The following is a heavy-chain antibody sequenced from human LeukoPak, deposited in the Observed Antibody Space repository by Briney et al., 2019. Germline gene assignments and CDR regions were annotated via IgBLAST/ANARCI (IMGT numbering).Heavy chain of an antibody. CDR2: TYYGSKWYN. D-gene: IGHD6-19*01. Sequence: SQTLSLTFASSGDSVSSNSATWNWLRQSPSRGLEGLGSTYYGSKWYNEYAVSVKSRITINPDTYKNQFSLQLNSVTPEDTAVYYCVRDSGWQFDYWGQGTLVTVSS. CDR3: VRDSGWQFDY. CDR1: GDSVSSNSAT. V-gene: IGHV6-1*01. J-gene: IGHJ4*02.